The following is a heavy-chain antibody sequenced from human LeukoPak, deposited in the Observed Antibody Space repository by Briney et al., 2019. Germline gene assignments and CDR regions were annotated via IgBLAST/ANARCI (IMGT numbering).Heavy chain of an antibody. Sequence: GGSLRLSCVASGFTLSNYGMSWVRQAPGKGLEWVSRISFSGANTYYADSVRGRFTISRDKSKNTLFLQMNSLRAEDTAVYYCAKGGYDYAEYVDYWGQGTLVTVSS. V-gene: IGHV3-23*01. CDR1: GFTLSNYG. J-gene: IGHJ4*02. D-gene: IGHD3-16*01. CDR3: AKGGYDYAEYVDY. CDR2: ISFSGANT.